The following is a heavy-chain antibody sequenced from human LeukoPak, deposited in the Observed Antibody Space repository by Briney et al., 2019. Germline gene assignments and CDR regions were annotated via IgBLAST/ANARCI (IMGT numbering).Heavy chain of an antibody. CDR3: ARVPYYYDSSGPIGNRIDY. CDR2: IRAYNGNT. J-gene: IGHJ4*02. CDR1: GYTFTSYG. V-gene: IGHV1-18*01. D-gene: IGHD3-22*01. Sequence: GSSVKVSCKASGYTFTSYGISWVRQAPGQGLEWMGWIRAYNGNTNYAQKLHGRVTKTTDTSTSTAYMELRSLRSDDTAVYYCARVPYYYDSSGPIGNRIDYWGQGTLVAVCS.